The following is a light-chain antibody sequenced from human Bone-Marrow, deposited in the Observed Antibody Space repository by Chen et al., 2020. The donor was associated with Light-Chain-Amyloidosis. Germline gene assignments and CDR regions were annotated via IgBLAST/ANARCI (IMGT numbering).Light chain of an antibody. CDR2: HDS. Sequence: SYVLTQPSSVSVAPGQTATIACGGNNIGSTSVHWYQQTPGQAPLLVVYHDSDRPSGIPERLSGSNSGNPATLTISRGEAGDEADYYCPVWDRSSDRPVFGGGTKLPVL. J-gene: IGLJ3*02. CDR1: NIGSTS. V-gene: IGLV3-21*02. CDR3: PVWDRSSDRPV.